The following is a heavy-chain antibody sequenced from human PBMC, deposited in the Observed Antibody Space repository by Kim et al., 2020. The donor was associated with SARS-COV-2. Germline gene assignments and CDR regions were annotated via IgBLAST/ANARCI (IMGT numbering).Heavy chain of an antibody. J-gene: IGHJ6*02. D-gene: IGHD3-10*01. CDR3: ARDRAGGITMVRGVHQDYGMDV. V-gene: IGHV3-33*01. Sequence: GGSLRLSCAASGFTFSSYGMHWVRQAPGKGLEWVAVIWYDGSNKYYADSVKGRFTISRDNSKNTLYLQMNSLRAEDTAVYYCARDRAGGITMVRGVHQDYGMDVWGQGTTVTVSS. CDR2: IWYDGSNK. CDR1: GFTFSSYG.